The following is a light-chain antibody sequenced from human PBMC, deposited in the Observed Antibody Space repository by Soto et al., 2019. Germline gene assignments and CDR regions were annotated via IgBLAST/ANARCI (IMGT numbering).Light chain of an antibody. V-gene: IGKV3-20*01. Sequence: EIVLTQSPGTLSLSPGERATLSCRASQSVSSSYLAWYQQKPGQAPRLLIYGASSRATGIPDRFRGSGSGTDFTLTICRLEPEDFALYYCQQYGSSPPTTFGQGTRLEIK. CDR3: QQYGSSPPTT. CDR2: GAS. J-gene: IGKJ5*01. CDR1: QSVSSSY.